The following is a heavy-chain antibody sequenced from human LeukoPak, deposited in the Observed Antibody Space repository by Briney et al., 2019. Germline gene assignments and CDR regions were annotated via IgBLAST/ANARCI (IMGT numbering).Heavy chain of an antibody. V-gene: IGHV1-2*02. J-gene: IGHJ4*02. Sequence: ASVKVSCKASGYTFTGYYMHWVRQAPGQGLEWMGWINPNSSDTDYAQKFQGRVTLTRDTSISTAYMELSRLRSDDTAVYYCARGAALFLDYWGQGTLVTVSS. CDR2: INPNSSDT. CDR3: ARGAALFLDY. CDR1: GYTFTGYY.